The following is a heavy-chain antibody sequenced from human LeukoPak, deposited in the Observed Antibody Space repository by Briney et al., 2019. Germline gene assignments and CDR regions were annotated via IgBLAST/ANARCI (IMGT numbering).Heavy chain of an antibody. CDR1: GGSFSGYY. Sequence: SETLSLTCAVYGGSFSGYYWSWIRQPPGKGLEWIGEINHSGSTNYNPSLKSRVTISVDTSKNQFSLKLSSVTAADTAVYYCARGGEGNYGSGRRGPGIHYWGQGTLVTVSS. V-gene: IGHV4-34*01. D-gene: IGHD3-10*01. CDR3: ARGGEGNYGSGRRGPGIHY. CDR2: INHSGST. J-gene: IGHJ4*02.